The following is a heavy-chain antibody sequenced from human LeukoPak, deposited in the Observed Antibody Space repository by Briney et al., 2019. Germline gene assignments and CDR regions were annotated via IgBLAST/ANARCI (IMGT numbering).Heavy chain of an antibody. CDR3: ARGAMVRGVPFDY. D-gene: IGHD3-10*01. J-gene: IGHJ4*02. V-gene: IGHV4-31*03. Sequence: SQTLSLTCTVSGGSVSSGDYYWSWIRQHPGKGLEWIGYTYDSGSTYYNPSLKSRITISVDTCKNQFSLKLRSVTAADTAVYYCARGAMVRGVPFDYWGQGTLVTVSS. CDR1: GGSVSSGDYY. CDR2: TYDSGST.